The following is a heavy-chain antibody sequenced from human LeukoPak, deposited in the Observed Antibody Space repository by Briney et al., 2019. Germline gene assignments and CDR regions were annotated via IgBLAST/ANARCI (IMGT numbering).Heavy chain of an antibody. CDR1: VFTFSSYA. D-gene: IGHD2-8*01. V-gene: IGHV3-23*01. Sequence: GSLRLSCAASVFTFSSYAMSWVRQAPGKGLEWVSAISDSGGSTYDADSVKGRFTISRDNSKNTLYLQMNSLRAEDTAVYYCAKDTSIGRYCTNGVCSPFDYWGQGTLVTVSS. CDR3: AKDTSIGRYCTNGVCSPFDY. CDR2: ISDSGGST. J-gene: IGHJ4*02.